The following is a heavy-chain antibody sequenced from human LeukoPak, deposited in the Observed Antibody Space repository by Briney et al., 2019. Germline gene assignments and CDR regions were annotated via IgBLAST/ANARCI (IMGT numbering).Heavy chain of an antibody. V-gene: IGHV3-23*01. CDR3: AKGWIHLFYFDS. CDR1: GFTFSSYW. CDR2: IDNSGDNT. J-gene: IGHJ4*02. Sequence: GGSLRLSCAASGFTFSSYWMTWVRQAPGKGLEWVSSIDNSGDNTYYADSEKGRFTISRDNSKNTVYLQLNNLRAEDTALYYCAKGWIHLFYFDSWGQGTLVTVSS. D-gene: IGHD5-18*01.